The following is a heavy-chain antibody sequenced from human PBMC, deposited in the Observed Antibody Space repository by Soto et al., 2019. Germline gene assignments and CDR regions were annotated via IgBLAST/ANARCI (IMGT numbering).Heavy chain of an antibody. D-gene: IGHD3-9*01. CDR1: GGSFSGYY. J-gene: IGHJ6*02. V-gene: IGHV4-34*01. CDR3: ARGGLVIITPYYYYYGMDV. CDR2: INHSGST. Sequence: SETLSLTCAVYGGSFSGYYWSWIRQPPGKGLEWIGEINHSGSTNYNPSLKSRVTISVDTSKNQFSLKLSSVTAADTAVYYCARGGLVIITPYYYYYGMDVWGQGTTVTVSS.